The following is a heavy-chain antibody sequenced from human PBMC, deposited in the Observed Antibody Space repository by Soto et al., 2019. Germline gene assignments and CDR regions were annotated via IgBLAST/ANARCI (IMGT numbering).Heavy chain of an antibody. CDR1: GFTFSSYA. CDR2: ISISGSGGST. J-gene: IGHJ3*02. V-gene: IGHV3-23*01. CDR3: GKRSGQSNGWGAFDI. D-gene: IGHD6-19*01. Sequence: PGGSLRLSCAASGFTFSSYAMSWVRQAPGKGLEWVSAISISGSGGSTYYADSVKGRFTISRDNSKNTLYLQMNSLRAEDTAVYYCGKRSGQSNGWGAFDIWGQGEMVTVSS.